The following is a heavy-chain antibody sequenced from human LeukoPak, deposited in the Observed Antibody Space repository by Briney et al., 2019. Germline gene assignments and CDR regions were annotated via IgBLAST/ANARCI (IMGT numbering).Heavy chain of an antibody. V-gene: IGHV3-23*01. CDR1: GFTFSSYA. J-gene: IGHJ4*02. CDR3: AKFYTAIVVVAAAYFDY. Sequence: GGSLRLSCAASGFTFSSYAMSWVRQAPGKGLEWVSAISGSGGSTYYADSVKGRFTISRDNSKNTLYLQMHSLRAEDTAVYYCAKFYTAIVVVAAAYFDYWGQGTLVTVSS. CDR2: ISGSGGST. D-gene: IGHD2-2*01.